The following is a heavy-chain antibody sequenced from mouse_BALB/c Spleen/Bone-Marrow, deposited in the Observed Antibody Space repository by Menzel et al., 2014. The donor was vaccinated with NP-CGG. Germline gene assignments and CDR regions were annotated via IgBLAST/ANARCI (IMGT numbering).Heavy chain of an antibody. CDR3: PTHYDGRSPTAY. CDR1: HFTLKDTY. D-gene: IGHD1-1*01. J-gene: IGHJ4*01. V-gene: IGHV14-3*02. CDR2: LAPAHGST. Sequence: VQLQQSTPQLVPPVTSVQISCPTSHFTLKDTYMHWVQQRPEQGLEWIGRLAPAHGSTHYNPQFQGKATMTADTSSNTPYLQHSSPPSEVHAAAYCPTHYDGRSPTAYGGQG.